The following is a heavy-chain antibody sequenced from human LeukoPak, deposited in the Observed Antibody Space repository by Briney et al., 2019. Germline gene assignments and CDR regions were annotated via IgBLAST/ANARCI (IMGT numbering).Heavy chain of an antibody. D-gene: IGHD4-17*01. Sequence: PGGSLRLSCAASGFTVSSNYMSWVRQAPGKGLEWVSVIYSGDSTYYADSVKGRFTISRDNSKNTLYLQMNSLRAEDTAVYYCARESLLVGTYGDYEYYFDYWGQGTLVTVSS. V-gene: IGHV3-53*01. CDR3: ARESLLVGTYGDYEYYFDY. CDR2: IYSGDST. CDR1: GFTVSSNY. J-gene: IGHJ4*02.